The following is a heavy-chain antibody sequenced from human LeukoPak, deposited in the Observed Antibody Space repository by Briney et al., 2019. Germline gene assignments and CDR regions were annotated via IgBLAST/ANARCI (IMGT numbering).Heavy chain of an antibody. D-gene: IGHD1-7*01. J-gene: IGHJ6*02. Sequence: SVKVSCKASGGTFISYAISWVRQAPGQGLEWMGRIIPIFGIANYAQKFQGRVTITADKSTSTAYMELSSLRSEDTAVYYCASSQQGITGTKPPYYYGMDVWGQGTTVTVSS. CDR2: IIPIFGIA. V-gene: IGHV1-69*04. CDR3: ASSQQGITGTKPPYYYGMDV. CDR1: GGTFISYA.